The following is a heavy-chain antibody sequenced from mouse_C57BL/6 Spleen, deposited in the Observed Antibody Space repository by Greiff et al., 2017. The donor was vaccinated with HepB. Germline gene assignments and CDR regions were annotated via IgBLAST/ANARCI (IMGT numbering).Heavy chain of an antibody. D-gene: IGHD1-1*01. Sequence: QVQLQQPGAELVRPGSSVKLSCKASGYTFTSYWMDWVKQRPGQGLEWIGNIYPSDSETHYNQKFKDKATLTVDKSSSTASMQLSSLTSEDSAVYYCARIYYYGSSFYWYFDVWGTGTTVTVSS. V-gene: IGHV1-61*01. CDR3: ARIYYYGSSFYWYFDV. CDR1: GYTFTSYW. CDR2: IYPSDSET. J-gene: IGHJ1*03.